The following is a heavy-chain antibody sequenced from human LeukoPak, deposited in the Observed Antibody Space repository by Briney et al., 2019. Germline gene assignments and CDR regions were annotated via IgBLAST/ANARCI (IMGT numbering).Heavy chain of an antibody. CDR2: INPNSGGT. CDR3: ARPRLAMVRGASPPDY. J-gene: IGHJ4*02. V-gene: IGHV1-2*02. Sequence: EASVKVSCKASGYTFTGYYMHWVRQAPGQGLEWMGWINPNSGGTNYAQKFQGRVTMTRDTSISIAYMELSRLRSDDTAVYYCARPRLAMVRGASPPDYWGQGTLVTVSS. D-gene: IGHD3-10*01. CDR1: GYTFTGYY.